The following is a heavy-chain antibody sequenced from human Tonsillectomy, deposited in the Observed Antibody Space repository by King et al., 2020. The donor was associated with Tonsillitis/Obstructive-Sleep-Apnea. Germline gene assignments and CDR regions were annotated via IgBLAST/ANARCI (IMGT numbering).Heavy chain of an antibody. V-gene: IGHV3-15*07. D-gene: IGHD6-13*01. CDR1: GFTFSNAW. CDR3: TTDPAAAGTHYYYGMDV. J-gene: IGHJ6*02. Sequence: VQLVESGGGLVKPGGSLRLSCAASGFTFSNAWMNWVRQAPGKGLEWVGRIKSKTDGGTTDYAAPVKGRFTISRDDSKNTLYLQMNSLKTEDTAVYYCTTDPAAAGTHYYYGMDVWGQGTTVTVSS. CDR2: IKSKTDGGTT.